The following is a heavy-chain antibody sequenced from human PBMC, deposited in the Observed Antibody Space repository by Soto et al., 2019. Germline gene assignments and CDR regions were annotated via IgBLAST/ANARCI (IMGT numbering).Heavy chain of an antibody. V-gene: IGHV4-61*08. CDR3: ARENGRRWLLSNYFDY. J-gene: IGHJ4*02. CDR1: GGSIISDGYS. D-gene: IGHD1-26*01. Sequence: SETLSLTCAVSGGSIISDGYSWSWIRQPPGKGLEWIGYIYYSGSTNYNPSLKSRVTISVDTSKNQFSLKMSSVTAADTAVYYCARENGRRWLLSNYFDYWGRGTLVTVS. CDR2: IYYSGST.